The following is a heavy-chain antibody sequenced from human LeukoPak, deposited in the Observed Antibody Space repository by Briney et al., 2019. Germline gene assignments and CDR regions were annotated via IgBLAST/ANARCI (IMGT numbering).Heavy chain of an antibody. CDR1: GFTFSSYA. CDR3: AKVATIGPGRYFDY. J-gene: IGHJ4*02. CDR2: ISYDGSNK. D-gene: IGHD5-12*01. Sequence: GWSLRLSCAASGFTFSSYAMLWVRQAPGKGLEWVAVISYDGSNKYYADSVKGRFTISRDNSKNTLYLQMNTLRAEDTALYYCAKVATIGPGRYFDYWGQGTLVTVSS. V-gene: IGHV3-30-3*01.